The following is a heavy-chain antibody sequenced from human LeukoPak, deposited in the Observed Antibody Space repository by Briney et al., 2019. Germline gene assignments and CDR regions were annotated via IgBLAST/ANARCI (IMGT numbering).Heavy chain of an antibody. CDR2: IYTSGIT. V-gene: IGHV4-4*07. J-gene: IGHJ4*02. CDR1: GGSISSYY. D-gene: IGHD3-3*01. CDR3: ARGLGRLEWLLANDY. Sequence: SETLSRTCTVSGGSISSYYWIWIRQPAGKGLEWMGRIYTSGITNYNHSLKSRVTMSVDTSKNQSSLNLSSVTAADTAVYYCARGLGRLEWLLANDYWGQGTLVTVSS.